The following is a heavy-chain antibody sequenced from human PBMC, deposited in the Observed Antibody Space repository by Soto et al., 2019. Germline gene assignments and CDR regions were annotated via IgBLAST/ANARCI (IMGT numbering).Heavy chain of an antibody. D-gene: IGHD1-1*01. Sequence: SETLSLTCTVSGGSISSSSYYWGWVRQPPGKGLEWIGSIYYSGSTYYNPSLKSRVTISVDTSKNQFSLKLSSVTAADTAVYYGARQTGTGPYYYYNGMDGWGQGTTVTVSS. CDR2: IYYSGST. J-gene: IGHJ6*02. CDR3: ARQTGTGPYYYYNGMDG. V-gene: IGHV4-39*01. CDR1: GGSISSSSYY.